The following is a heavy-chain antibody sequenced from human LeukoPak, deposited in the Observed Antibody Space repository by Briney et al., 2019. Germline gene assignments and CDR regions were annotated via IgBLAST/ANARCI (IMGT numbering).Heavy chain of an antibody. J-gene: IGHJ4*02. CDR3: ARRAYGDYCFDL. CDR2: IYYSGNT. D-gene: IGHD4-17*01. CDR1: GGSISSYY. Sequence: SETLSLICTVSGGSISSYYWSWIRQPPGKGLEWIGYIYYSGNTNYNPSLKSRATISVDTSKNQFSLNLTSMTAADTAVYYCARRAYGDYCFDLWGQGTLVTVSS. V-gene: IGHV4-59*08.